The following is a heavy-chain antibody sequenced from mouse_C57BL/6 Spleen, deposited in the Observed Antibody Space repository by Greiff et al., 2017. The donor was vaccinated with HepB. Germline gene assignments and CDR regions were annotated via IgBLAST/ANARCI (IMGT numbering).Heavy chain of an antibody. V-gene: IGHV1-80*01. J-gene: IGHJ1*03. D-gene: IGHD3-2*01. CDR1: GYAFRSYW. Sequence: QVQLQQSGAELVKPGASVKISCKASGYAFRSYWMNWVKQRPGKGLEWIGQIYPGDGDTNYNGKFKGKATLTADKSSSTAYMQLSSLTSEDSAVYFCARWALDTGYFDVWGTGTTVTVSS. CDR3: ARWALDTGYFDV. CDR2: IYPGDGDT.